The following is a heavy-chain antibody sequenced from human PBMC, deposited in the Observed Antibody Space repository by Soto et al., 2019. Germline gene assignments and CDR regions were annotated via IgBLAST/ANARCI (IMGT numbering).Heavy chain of an antibody. J-gene: IGHJ5*02. CDR2: IIPILGIA. CDR1: GGTFSSYT. Sequence: QVQLVQSGAEVKKPGSSVKVSCKASGGTFSSYTISWVRQAPGQGLEWMGRIIPILGIANYAQKFQGRVTITADKXXSTAYMERSSLRSEDTAVYYCARVEMATNSNWFDPWGQGTLVTVSS. CDR3: ARVEMATNSNWFDP. D-gene: IGHD5-12*01. V-gene: IGHV1-69*02.